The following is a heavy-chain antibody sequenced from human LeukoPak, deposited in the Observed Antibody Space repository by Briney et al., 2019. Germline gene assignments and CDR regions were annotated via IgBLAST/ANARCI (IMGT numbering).Heavy chain of an antibody. CDR3: ARDKYDFWSGIYYYYYYMDV. CDR1: GGSISSYY. V-gene: IGHV4-4*07. Sequence: SETLSLTCTVSGGSISSYYWSWIRQPAGKGLEWIGRIYTSGSTNYNPSLKSRVTMSVDTSKNQFSLKLSSVTAADVAVYYCARDKYDFWSGIYYYYYYMDVWGKGTTVTVSS. D-gene: IGHD3-3*01. CDR2: IYTSGST. J-gene: IGHJ6*03.